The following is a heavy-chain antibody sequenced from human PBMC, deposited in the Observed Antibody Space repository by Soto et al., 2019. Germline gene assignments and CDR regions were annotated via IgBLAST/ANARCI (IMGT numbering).Heavy chain of an antibody. CDR2: IIPIFGTA. V-gene: IGHV1-69*13. J-gene: IGHJ5*02. CDR3: ARDKVAAAGRIDWFDP. CDR1: GGTFSSYA. Sequence: SVKVSCKASGGTFSSYAISWVRQAPGQGLEWMGGIIPIFGTANYAQKFQGRVTITADESTSTAYMELSSLRSEDTAVYYCARDKVAAAGRIDWFDPWGQGTLVTVSS. D-gene: IGHD6-13*01.